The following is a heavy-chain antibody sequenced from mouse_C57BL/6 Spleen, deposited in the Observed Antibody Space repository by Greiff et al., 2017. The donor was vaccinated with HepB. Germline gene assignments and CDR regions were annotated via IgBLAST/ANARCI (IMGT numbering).Heavy chain of an antibody. Sequence: VQLQQSGPELVKPGASVQISCKASGYSFTSYYIHWVKQRPGQGLEWIGWIYPGSGNTTYNEKFKGTATLTADTSSSTAYMQLSSLTSEDSAVYYCARWYYDEGGPFLFSYWGQGTLGTVSA. CDR3: ARWYYDEGGPFLFSY. CDR1: GYSFTSYY. CDR2: IYPGSGNT. V-gene: IGHV1-66*01. D-gene: IGHD2-4*01. J-gene: IGHJ3*01.